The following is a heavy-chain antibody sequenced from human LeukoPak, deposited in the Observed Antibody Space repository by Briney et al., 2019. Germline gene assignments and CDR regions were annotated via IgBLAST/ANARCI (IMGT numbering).Heavy chain of an antibody. D-gene: IGHD3-10*01. Sequence: SETLSLTCTVSGVFISSGNYYWNWIRQRPGKSLEWIGNILNSGITSYNPSLKSPVSISVDTSKNQFSLKVGSVTAADTAVYFCARATALRVRGHYYYGMEVWGPGTTVTVSS. J-gene: IGHJ6*02. CDR1: GVFISSGNYY. CDR3: ARATALRVRGHYYYGMEV. CDR2: ILNSGIT. V-gene: IGHV4-31*01.